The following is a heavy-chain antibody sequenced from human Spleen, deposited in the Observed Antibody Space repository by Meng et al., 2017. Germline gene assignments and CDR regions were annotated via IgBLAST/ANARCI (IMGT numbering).Heavy chain of an antibody. CDR1: GFSLTTTGVA. CDR3: VHSLSSSWPFDY. CDR2: IYWDDDK. J-gene: IGHJ4*02. V-gene: IGHV2-5*02. Sequence: SGPTLVKPTQTRTLTCNFSGFSLTTTGVAVGWIRQPPGKALEWLALIYWDDDKRYSPSLKNRLTITKDTSKNQVVLTMTDMDPVDTATYYCVHSLSSSWPFDYWGQGTLVTVSS. D-gene: IGHD6-13*01.